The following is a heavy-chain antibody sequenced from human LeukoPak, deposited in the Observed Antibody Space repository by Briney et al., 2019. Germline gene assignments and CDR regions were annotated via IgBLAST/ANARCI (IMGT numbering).Heavy chain of an antibody. D-gene: IGHD6-19*01. CDR1: GGSFSGYY. Sequence: SETLSLTCAVYGGSFSGYYWSWIRQPPGKGLEWIGYIYYSGSTNYNPSLKSRVTISVDTSKNQFSLKLSSVTAADTAVYYCARDTGYSSGWSDWGQGTLVTVSS. J-gene: IGHJ4*02. CDR2: IYYSGST. V-gene: IGHV4-59*01. CDR3: ARDTGYSSGWSD.